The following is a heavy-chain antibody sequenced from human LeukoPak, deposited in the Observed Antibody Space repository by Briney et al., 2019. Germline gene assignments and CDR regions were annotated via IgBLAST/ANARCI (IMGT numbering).Heavy chain of an antibody. D-gene: IGHD3-22*01. Sequence: GGSLRLSCAASGFTVSSNYMSWVRQAPGKGLEWVSVIYSGGSTYYADSVKGRFTISRDNSKNTLYLQMNSLRAEDTAVYYCARDVHYDSSGYFYWGQGTLVTVSS. V-gene: IGHV3-66*01. CDR2: IYSGGST. CDR3: ARDVHYDSSGYFY. J-gene: IGHJ4*02. CDR1: GFTVSSNY.